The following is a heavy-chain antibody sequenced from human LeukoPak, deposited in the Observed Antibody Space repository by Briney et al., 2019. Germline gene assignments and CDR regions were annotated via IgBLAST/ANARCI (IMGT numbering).Heavy chain of an antibody. CDR2: INTGETT. J-gene: IGHJ3*01. Sequence: GGPLRLSCAASGFNVGTYAMSWVRQAPGRGLEWVSCINTGETTFYADSVKGRFTISRDNSNLYLHMTSLRDEDTALYYCAKGSFDVWGQGT. CDR3: AKGSFDV. CDR1: GFNVGTYA. V-gene: IGHV3-23*01.